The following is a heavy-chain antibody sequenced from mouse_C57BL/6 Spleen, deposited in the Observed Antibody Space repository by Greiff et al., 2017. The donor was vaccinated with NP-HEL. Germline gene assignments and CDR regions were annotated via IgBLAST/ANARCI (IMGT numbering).Heavy chain of an antibody. CDR1: GYTFTSYW. J-gene: IGHJ4*01. V-gene: IGHV1-59*01. D-gene: IGHD1-1*01. CDR3: AREDYYGKGDY. Sequence: QVQLKQPGAELVRPGTSVKLSCKASGYTFTSYWMHWVKQRPGQGLEWIGVIDPSDSYTNYNQKFKGKATLTVDTSSSTAYMQLSSLTSEDSAVYYCAREDYYGKGDYWGQGTSVTVSS. CDR2: IDPSDSYT.